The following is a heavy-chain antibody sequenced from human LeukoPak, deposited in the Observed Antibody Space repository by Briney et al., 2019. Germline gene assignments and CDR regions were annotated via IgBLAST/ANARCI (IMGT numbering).Heavy chain of an antibody. V-gene: IGHV1-2*02. CDR1: GYTFTGYY. J-gene: IGHJ4*02. CDR3: ARGISVVPAAIADY. Sequence: ASVKVSCKASGYTFTGYYMHWVRQAPGQGLEWMGWINPNSGGTNYAQKFQGRVTMTRDMSISTAYMELSRLRSDDTAAYYCARGISVVPAAIADYWGQGTLVTVSS. CDR2: INPNSGGT. D-gene: IGHD2-2*02.